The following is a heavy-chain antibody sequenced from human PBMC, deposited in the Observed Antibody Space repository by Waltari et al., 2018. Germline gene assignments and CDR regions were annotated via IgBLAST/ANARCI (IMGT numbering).Heavy chain of an antibody. CDR3: ARVGQYYYGSVSYFDY. CDR2: IYYSGST. CDR1: GGSISSHY. V-gene: IGHV4-59*11. Sequence: QVQLQESGPGLVKPSETLSLTCTVSGGSISSHYWSWIRQPPGKGLEWIGYIYYSGSTNYNPSLNSRVTISVDTSKNQFSLKLSSVTAADTAVYYCARVGQYYYGSVSYFDYWGQGTLVTVSS. J-gene: IGHJ4*02. D-gene: IGHD3-10*01.